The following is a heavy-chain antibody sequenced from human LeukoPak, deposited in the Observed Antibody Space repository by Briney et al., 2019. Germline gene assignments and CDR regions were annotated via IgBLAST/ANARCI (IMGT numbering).Heavy chain of an antibody. CDR2: IIPIFGTA. J-gene: IGHJ5*02. D-gene: IGHD3-3*01. Sequence: GASVKVSCKASGGTFSSYAISWVRQAPGQGLEWMGRIIPIFGTANYAQKFQGRVTITTDESTSTAYMELSSPRSEDTAVYYCARESGITIFGVVIDNNWFDPWGQGTLVTVSS. V-gene: IGHV1-69*05. CDR3: ARESGITIFGVVIDNNWFDP. CDR1: GGTFSSYA.